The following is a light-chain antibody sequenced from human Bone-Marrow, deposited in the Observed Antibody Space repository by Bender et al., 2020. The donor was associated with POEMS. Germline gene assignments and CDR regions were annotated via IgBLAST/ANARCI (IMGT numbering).Light chain of an antibody. CDR2: DVS. CDR1: SGDVGGDNH. CDR3: CSYAGTNTYV. J-gene: IGLJ1*01. Sequence: QSALTQPASVSGSPGQTITISCTGTSGDVGGDNHVSWYQQHPGKAPKLMIYDVSHRPSGVSHRFSGSKSGNTASLTISGLQAEDDADYYCCSYAGTNTYVFGTGTKVSVL. V-gene: IGLV2-14*01.